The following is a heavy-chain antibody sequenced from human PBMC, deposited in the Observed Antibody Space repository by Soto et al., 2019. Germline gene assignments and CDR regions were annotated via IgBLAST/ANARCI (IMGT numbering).Heavy chain of an antibody. CDR3: AKAISIVVVTAILDY. J-gene: IGHJ4*02. CDR1: GFTFSIYA. Sequence: PSGSLRLSCAASGFTFSIYAMSWVRHAPGKGLEWVSAISGSGGSTYYADSVKGRFTISRDNSENTLYLQMNSLRAEDTAVYYCAKAISIVVVTAILDYWGQGTLVTVSS. D-gene: IGHD2-21*02. V-gene: IGHV3-23*01. CDR2: ISGSGGST.